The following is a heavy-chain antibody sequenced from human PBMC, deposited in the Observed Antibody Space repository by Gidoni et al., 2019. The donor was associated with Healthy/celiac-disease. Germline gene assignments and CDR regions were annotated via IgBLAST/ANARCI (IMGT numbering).Heavy chain of an antibody. J-gene: IGHJ3*02. D-gene: IGHD6-13*01. CDR2: IYSGGST. V-gene: IGHV3-53*02. CDR3: ARTYSSSGFDAFDI. Sequence: EVQLVETGGGLIQPGGSLRLSCAASGVTVSSNYMSGVRPAPGKGLEWVSVIYSGGSTYYADSVKGRFTISRDNSRNTLYLQMNSLRAEDTAVYYCARTYSSSGFDAFDIWGQGTMVTVSS. CDR1: GVTVSSNY.